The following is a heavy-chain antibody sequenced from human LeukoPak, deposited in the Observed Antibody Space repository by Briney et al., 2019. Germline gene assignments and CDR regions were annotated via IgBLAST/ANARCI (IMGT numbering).Heavy chain of an antibody. V-gene: IGHV4-59*01. CDR3: ARVYSDLVRLDP. Sequence: SETLSLTCTISGGSISGFYWTWIRQPPGEGLEYIGYMYYTGTTNYNPSLMSRITLSLDTSKNHFSLKLTSVTAADTAVYYCARVYSDLVRLDPWGQGTLVTVSS. D-gene: IGHD2-21*01. J-gene: IGHJ5*02. CDR2: MYYTGTT. CDR1: GGSISGFY.